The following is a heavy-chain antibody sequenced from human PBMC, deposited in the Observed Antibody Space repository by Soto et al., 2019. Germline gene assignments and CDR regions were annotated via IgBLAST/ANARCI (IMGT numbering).Heavy chain of an antibody. D-gene: IGHD1-26*01. V-gene: IGHV1-24*01. CDR3: ATSTGWVDAFDI. CDR1: GYTLTELS. Sequence: VASVKVSCKVSGYTLTELSMHWVRQAPGKGLEWMGGFDPEDGETIYAQKFQGRVTMTEDTSTDTAYMELSSLRSEDTAVYYCATSTGWVDAFDIWGQGTMVTVSS. J-gene: IGHJ3*02. CDR2: FDPEDGET.